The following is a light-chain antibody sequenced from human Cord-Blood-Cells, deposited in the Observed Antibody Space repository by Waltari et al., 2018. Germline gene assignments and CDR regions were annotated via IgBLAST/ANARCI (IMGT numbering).Light chain of an antibody. CDR3: CSYAGSYTFV. Sequence: QSALTQSRSVSGSPGQSVTISCTGTSSDVGGYNYVSWYQQHPGKAPKLMIYDVSKRPSGVPVRFSGPKSGNTASLTISGLQAEDEADYYCCSYAGSYTFVFGTGTKVTVL. V-gene: IGLV2-11*01. CDR2: DVS. J-gene: IGLJ1*01. CDR1: SSDVGGYNY.